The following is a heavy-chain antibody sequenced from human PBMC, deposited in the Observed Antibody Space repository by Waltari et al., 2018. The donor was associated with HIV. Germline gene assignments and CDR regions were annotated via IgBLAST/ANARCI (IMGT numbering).Heavy chain of an antibody. CDR2: INTGDGST. D-gene: IGHD5-12*01. J-gene: IGHJ4*02. V-gene: IGHV1-3*04. CDR1: NYTFASSG. CDR3: ARELRFDIVFDY. Sequence: QVQLVQSGAAMRNPGASVKVSCTASNYTFASSGIHWLRQAPGKRLEWMGWINTGDGSTKYAQKFQGRVTITRDTSSSTAYMQLSSLRSEDTAIYYCARELRFDIVFDYWGQGTLVTVSS.